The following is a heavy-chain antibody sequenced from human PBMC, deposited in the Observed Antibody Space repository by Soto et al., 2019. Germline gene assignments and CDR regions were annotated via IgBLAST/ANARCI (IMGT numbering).Heavy chain of an antibody. Sequence: SETLSLTCTVSGGSISSGGYYWSWIRQHPGKGLEWIGYIYYSGSTYYNPSLKSRVTISVDTSKNQFSLKLSSVTAADAAVYYCARVLDSSGYNYFDYWGQGTLVTVSS. D-gene: IGHD3-22*01. CDR3: ARVLDSSGYNYFDY. CDR1: GGSISSGGYY. J-gene: IGHJ4*02. V-gene: IGHV4-31*03. CDR2: IYYSGST.